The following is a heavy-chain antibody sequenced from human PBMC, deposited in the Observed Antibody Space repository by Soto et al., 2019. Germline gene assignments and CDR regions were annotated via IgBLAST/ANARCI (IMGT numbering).Heavy chain of an antibody. CDR1: GDTFKNFA. J-gene: IGHJ6*02. Sequence: QVQLVQSGPEVKKPGSYVQVSCKTSGDTFKNFAISWVRQSPGQGTEWMGGIIPMFGTTKYTQKFQGRVTFTADKSTGTAYMELTSLMSEDSATYFCERGVVPASGAAPHYFRYGVDVWGQGTTVTVSS. CDR2: IIPMFGTT. V-gene: IGHV1-69*06. CDR3: ERGVVPASGAAPHYFRYGVDV. D-gene: IGHD2-2*01.